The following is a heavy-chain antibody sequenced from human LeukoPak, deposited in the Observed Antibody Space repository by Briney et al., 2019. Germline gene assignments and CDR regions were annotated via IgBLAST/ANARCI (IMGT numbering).Heavy chain of an antibody. Sequence: GIINPSGGSTSYAQKFQGRVTITRDTSTSTVYMELSSLRSEDTAVYYCALWELRNDAFDIWGQGTMVTVSS. CDR2: INPSGGST. CDR3: ALWELRNDAFDI. V-gene: IGHV1-46*03. D-gene: IGHD1-26*01. J-gene: IGHJ3*02.